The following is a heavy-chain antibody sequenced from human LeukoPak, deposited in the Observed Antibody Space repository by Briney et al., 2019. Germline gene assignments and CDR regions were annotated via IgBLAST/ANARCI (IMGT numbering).Heavy chain of an antibody. D-gene: IGHD3-10*01. V-gene: IGHV4-4*02. Sequence: SGTLSLTCAVSGGSISSSNWWSWVRQPPGKGLEWIGEIYHSGSTNYNPSLKSRVTISVDKSKNQFSLKLSSVTAADTAVYYCARDLSSSGSGTNAFDYWGQGTLVTVSS. CDR1: GGSISSSNW. CDR2: IYHSGST. J-gene: IGHJ4*02. CDR3: ARDLSSSGSGTNAFDY.